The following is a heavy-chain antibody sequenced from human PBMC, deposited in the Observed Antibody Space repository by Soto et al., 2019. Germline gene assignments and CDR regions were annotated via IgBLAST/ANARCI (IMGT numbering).Heavy chain of an antibody. J-gene: IGHJ1*01. V-gene: IGHV3-66*01. CDR3: ARDQLSSGWPEYFQH. D-gene: IGHD6-19*01. CDR1: GFTVSSNY. CDR2: IYSGGST. Sequence: EVQLVESGGGLVQPGGSLRLSCAASGFTVSSNYMSWVRQAPGKGLEWVSVIYSGGSTYYADSVKGRFTISRDNSKNTLYLQMNSLRAEDTAVYYCARDQLSSGWPEYFQHWGQGTLVTVSS.